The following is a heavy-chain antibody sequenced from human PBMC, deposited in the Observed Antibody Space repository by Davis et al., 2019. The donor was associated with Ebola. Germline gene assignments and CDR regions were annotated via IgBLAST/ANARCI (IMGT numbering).Heavy chain of an antibody. CDR2: IWYDGSNK. D-gene: IGHD3-22*01. CDR1: GFTFSRYG. J-gene: IGHJ6*02. Sequence: PGGSLRLSCAASGFTFSRYGMHWVRQAPGKGLEWVAVIWYDGSNKYYADSVKGRLTISRDNSKNTLYLKMNSLRAEDTAVYYCARDRDPITMIEVGYYYGMDVWGQGTTVTVSS. V-gene: IGHV3-33*08. CDR3: ARDRDPITMIEVGYYYGMDV.